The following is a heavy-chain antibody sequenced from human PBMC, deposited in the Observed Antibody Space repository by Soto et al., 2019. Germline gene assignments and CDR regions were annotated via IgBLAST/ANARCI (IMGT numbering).Heavy chain of an antibody. V-gene: IGHV3-23*01. J-gene: IGHJ4*02. Sequence: PGGSVRLSCAASGFTFSSYAMSWVRQAPGKGLEWVSAISGSGGSTYYADSVKGRFTISRDNSKNTVYLQMNSLRAEDTAVYYCVRGDNWNDEASDYWGQGTLVTVSS. CDR3: VRGDNWNDEASDY. CDR1: GFTFSSYA. CDR2: ISGSGGST. D-gene: IGHD1-1*01.